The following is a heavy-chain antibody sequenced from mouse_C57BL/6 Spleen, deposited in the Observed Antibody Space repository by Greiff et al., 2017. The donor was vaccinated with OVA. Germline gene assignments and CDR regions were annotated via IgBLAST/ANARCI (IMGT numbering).Heavy chain of an antibody. Sequence: EVKVVESGGGLVKPGGSLKLSCAASGFTFSSYTMSWVRQPPEKRLEWVATISGGGGNTYYPDSVKGRFTISSDNAKNTLYLQMSSLRSEDTALYYCARPPITTVVGEDYFDYWGQGTTLTVSS. D-gene: IGHD1-1*01. CDR1: GFTFSSYT. CDR2: ISGGGGNT. CDR3: ARPPITTVVGEDYFDY. J-gene: IGHJ2*01. V-gene: IGHV5-9*01.